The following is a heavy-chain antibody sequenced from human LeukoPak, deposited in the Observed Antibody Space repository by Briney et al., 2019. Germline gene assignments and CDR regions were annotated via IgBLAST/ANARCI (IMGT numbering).Heavy chain of an antibody. D-gene: IGHD6-6*01. CDR2: SKYDGSST. V-gene: IGHV3-74*01. Sequence: GGSLRLTCAASGFTFSNSWMYWVRQTPDTGLVWDSRSKYDGSSTVYANSAKSRLTISRDNAKNTLDLQMNSLRAEDTAVYYCARGGPYSSSSLDYWGQGTLVTVSS. CDR3: ARGGPYSSSSLDY. CDR1: GFTFSNSW. J-gene: IGHJ4*02.